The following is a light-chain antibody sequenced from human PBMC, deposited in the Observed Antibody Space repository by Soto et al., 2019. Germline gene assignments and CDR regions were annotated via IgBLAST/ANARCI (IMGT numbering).Light chain of an antibody. J-gene: IGLJ2*01. Sequence: QSVLTQSPSVSAAPGQKVTISCSGSSSNIGNNYVSWYQQLPGTAPKLLIYDNNKRPSGIPARFSGSKSGTSGTLDITGLQTGDEADYYCATWDGSLPGEVFGGGTKVTVL. CDR1: SSNIGNNY. CDR3: ATWDGSLPGEV. V-gene: IGLV1-51*01. CDR2: DNN.